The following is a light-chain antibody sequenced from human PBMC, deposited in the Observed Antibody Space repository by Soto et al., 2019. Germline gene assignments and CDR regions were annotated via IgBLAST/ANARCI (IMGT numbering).Light chain of an antibody. CDR1: QSVSRRY. CDR2: GVS. J-gene: IGKJ4*01. Sequence: ELVLAQSPGTIALYPVARAKLSCRSSQSVSRRYLAWYQQKPGQAPRLLIYGVSNRATGIPDRFSGSGSGTDSTLTISRLEPDDFAVYYCQQYGNSLTFGGGTKVDIK. CDR3: QQYGNSLT. V-gene: IGKV3-20*01.